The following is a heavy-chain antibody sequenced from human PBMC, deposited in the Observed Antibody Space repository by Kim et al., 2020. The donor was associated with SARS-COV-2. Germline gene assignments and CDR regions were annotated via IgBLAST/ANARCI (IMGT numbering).Heavy chain of an antibody. CDR2: ISYDGSNK. V-gene: IGHV3-30*18. D-gene: IGHD6-13*01. Sequence: GGSLRLSCAASGFTFSSYGMHWVRQAPGKGLEWVAVISYDGSNKYYADSVKGRFTISRDNSKNTVYLQMNSLRAEDTAVYYCAKSWGADGYWGQGTLVTVSS. CDR3: AKSWGADGY. CDR1: GFTFSSYG. J-gene: IGHJ4*02.